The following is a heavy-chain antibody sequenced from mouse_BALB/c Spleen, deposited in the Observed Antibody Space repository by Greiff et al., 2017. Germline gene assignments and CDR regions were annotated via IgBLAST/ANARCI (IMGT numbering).Heavy chain of an antibody. CDR1: GFSLTSYG. CDR3: ARSYYYGSRYYAMDY. J-gene: IGHJ4*01. Sequence: VQVVESGPGLVAPSQSLSITCTVSGFSLTSYGVHWVRQPPGKGLEWLGVIWAGGSTNYNSALMSRLSISKDNSKSQVFLKMNSLQTDDTAMYYCARSYYYGSRYYAMDYWGQGTSVTVSS. V-gene: IGHV2-9*02. CDR2: IWAGGST. D-gene: IGHD1-1*01.